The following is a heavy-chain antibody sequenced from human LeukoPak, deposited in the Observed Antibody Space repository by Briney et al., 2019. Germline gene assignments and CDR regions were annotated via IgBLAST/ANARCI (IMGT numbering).Heavy chain of an antibody. D-gene: IGHD3-22*01. CDR3: ARDQESSGYYPGFDL. CDR1: GFTVRSNY. J-gene: IGHJ2*01. V-gene: IGHV3-66*01. Sequence: GGSLRLSCAASGFTVRSNYMSWVRQAPGKGLEGVSVIYSGGSTYYADSVKGRFTISRDNSKNTLYLQMNSLRAEDTAVYYCARDQESSGYYPGFDLWGRGTLVTVSS. CDR2: IYSGGST.